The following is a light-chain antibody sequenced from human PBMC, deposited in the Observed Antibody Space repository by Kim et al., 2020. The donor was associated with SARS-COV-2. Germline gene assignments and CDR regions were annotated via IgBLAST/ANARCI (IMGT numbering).Light chain of an antibody. J-gene: IGKJ4*01. CDR1: QSLIDSDGNTY. Sequence: DVVMSQSPLSLSVTLGQPASISCRPSQSLIDSDGNTYLNWFHQRPGQSPRRLIYQVSKRDSGVPDRFSGSRSGTVFTLKISRVEAEDVGLYYCMQHTHRPPTFGGGTKVDMK. CDR3: MQHTHRPPT. V-gene: IGKV2-30*01. CDR2: QVS.